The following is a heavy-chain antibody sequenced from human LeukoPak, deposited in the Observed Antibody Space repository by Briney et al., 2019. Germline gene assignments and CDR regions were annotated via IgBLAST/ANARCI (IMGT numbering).Heavy chain of an antibody. D-gene: IGHD6-13*01. V-gene: IGHV3-23*01. CDR2: IGGSGDFT. CDR1: GFRFSSFA. Sequence: GGSLRLSCAASGFRFSSFAMGWVRQAPGKGLEWVSYIGGSGDFTYYVDSVKGRFTISRDNSKHTLYLQMNSLTVEDTAVYYCAKVAAVGYLEDWGQGTLVTVSS. CDR3: AKVAAVGYLED. J-gene: IGHJ4*02.